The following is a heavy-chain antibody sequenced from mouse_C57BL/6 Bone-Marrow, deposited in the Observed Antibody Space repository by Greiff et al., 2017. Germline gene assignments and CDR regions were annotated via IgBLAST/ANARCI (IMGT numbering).Heavy chain of an antibody. D-gene: IGHD2-2*01. Sequence: EVQLQQSGPVLVKPGASVKMSCKASGYTFTDYYMNWVKQSHGKSLEWIGVINPYNGGTSYNQKFKGKATLTVDKSSSTAYMELNSLTSEDSAVYYCARSWLDAMDYWGQGTSVTVSS. J-gene: IGHJ4*01. V-gene: IGHV1-19*01. CDR2: INPYNGGT. CDR3: ARSWLDAMDY. CDR1: GYTFTDYY.